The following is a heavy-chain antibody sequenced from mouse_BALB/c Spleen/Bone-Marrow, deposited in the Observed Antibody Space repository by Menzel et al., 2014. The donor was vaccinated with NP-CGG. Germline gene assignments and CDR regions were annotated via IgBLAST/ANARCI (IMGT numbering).Heavy chain of an antibody. J-gene: IGHJ4*01. Sequence: QVQLQQSGPGLVQPSQSLSITCTVSGFSLTSYGVHWVRQSPGKDLDWLGVIWSGGSTDYNAAFISRLSISKDNSKSQVFFKMNSLQVNDTAIYYCARNYYGSSYAMDYWGQGTSVTVSS. D-gene: IGHD1-1*01. CDR2: IWSGGST. CDR1: GFSLTSYG. CDR3: ARNYYGSSYAMDY. V-gene: IGHV2-2*02.